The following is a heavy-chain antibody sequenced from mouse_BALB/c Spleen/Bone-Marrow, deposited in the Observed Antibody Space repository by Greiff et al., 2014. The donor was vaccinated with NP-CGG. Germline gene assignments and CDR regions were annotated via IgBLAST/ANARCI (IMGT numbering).Heavy chain of an antibody. J-gene: IGHJ4*01. V-gene: IGHV2-9*02. CDR2: IWAGGST. CDR3: AKDDDSYAMDY. D-gene: IGHD2-3*01. Sequence: QVQLQQSGPGLVAPSQSLSITCTVSGFSLTSYSVHWVRQPPGKGLEWLGVIWAGGSTNYNSALMSRLSFSKDNSKSQVFLKMSSLQTDDTAMFYCAKDDDSYAMDYWGQGTSVTVSS. CDR1: GFSLTSYS.